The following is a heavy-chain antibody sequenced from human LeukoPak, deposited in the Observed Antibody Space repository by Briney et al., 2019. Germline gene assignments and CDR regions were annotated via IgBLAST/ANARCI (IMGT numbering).Heavy chain of an antibody. CDR1: GFTFSSYA. CDR2: ISGSGGST. V-gene: IGHV3-23*01. CDR3: AKSTADPVYYFDY. D-gene: IGHD4-17*01. Sequence: GGSLRLSCAASGFTFSSYAMSWVRQVPGKGLEWVSAISGSGGSTYYADSVKGRFTISRDNSKNTLYLQMNSLRAEDTAVYYCAKSTADPVYYFDYWGQGTLVTVSS. J-gene: IGHJ4*02.